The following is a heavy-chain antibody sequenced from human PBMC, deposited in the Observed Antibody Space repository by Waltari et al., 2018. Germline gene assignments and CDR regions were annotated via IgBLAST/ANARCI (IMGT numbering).Heavy chain of an antibody. V-gene: IGHV3-53*01. CDR3: ARERPVVYYGMDV. J-gene: IGHJ6*02. Sequence: EVQLVESGGGLIQPGESLRLPCAASGFSVSSNYMSWVRQVLGKGLEWVSVIYSGGSIYYADSVKGRFSISRDNSKNTLYLQMNSLRDEDSAIYYCARERPVVYYGMDVWGRGTTVTVSS. CDR1: GFSVSSNY. CDR2: IYSGGSI. D-gene: IGHD2-2*01.